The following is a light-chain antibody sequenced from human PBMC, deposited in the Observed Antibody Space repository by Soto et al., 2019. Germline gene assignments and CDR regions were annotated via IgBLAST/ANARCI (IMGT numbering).Light chain of an antibody. J-gene: IGKJ1*01. CDR1: QSISNS. V-gene: IGKV1-39*01. Sequence: DIQMTHSPSTLSASVGDRVTITCRASQSISNSLNWYQQKPGRAPKLLIYAASSLQSGVPSRFSGSGSGTDFILTISSLQPEDFATYYCQQSYVTPWKFGQGTKVDIK. CDR3: QQSYVTPWK. CDR2: AAS.